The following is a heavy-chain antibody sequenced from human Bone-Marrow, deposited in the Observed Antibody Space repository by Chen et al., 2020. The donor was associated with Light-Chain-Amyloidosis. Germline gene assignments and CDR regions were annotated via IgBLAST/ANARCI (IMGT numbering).Heavy chain of an antibody. CDR1: GFTFSDTY. V-gene: IGHV3-72*01. J-gene: IGHJ6*02. Sequence: EVHLVESGGGLVQPGGSLRLSCAASGFTFSDTYMDWVRQAPGKGLEWVGRSRNKVNGYTTEYAASVKGRFTVSRDDSKNSLYLQMASLRTDDTAVYYCSRGGTSLTRYYSPMDVWGQGTTVTVSS. D-gene: IGHD3-9*01. CDR3: SRGGTSLTRYYSPMDV. CDR2: SRNKVNGYTT.